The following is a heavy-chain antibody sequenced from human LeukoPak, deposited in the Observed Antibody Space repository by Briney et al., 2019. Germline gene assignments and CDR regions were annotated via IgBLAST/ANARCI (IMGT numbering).Heavy chain of an antibody. CDR2: IYYSGST. Sequence: SETLSLTCTVSGGSISSSSYYWGWIRQPPGKGLEWIGSIYYSGSTYYNPSLKSRVTISVDTSKNQFSLKLSSVTAADTAVYYCARHPYDILTGYYLDYWGQGTLVTVSS. J-gene: IGHJ4*02. CDR3: ARHPYDILTGYYLDY. CDR1: GGSISSSSYY. D-gene: IGHD3-9*01. V-gene: IGHV4-39*01.